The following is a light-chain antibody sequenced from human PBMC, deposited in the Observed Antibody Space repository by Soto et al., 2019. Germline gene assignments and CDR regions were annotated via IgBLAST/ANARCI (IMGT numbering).Light chain of an antibody. CDR1: QSLTSSY. CDR3: QQYNHWPPGYT. CDR2: GSS. V-gene: IGKV3-15*01. Sequence: IGLTQSPGTLSLSPEERATLSCRASQSLTSSYLAWYQQKPGQAPRLLIYGSSTRATGIPARFSGSGSGTEFTLTISSLQSEEFAVYYCQQYNHWPPGYTFGQGTKVDIK. J-gene: IGKJ2*01.